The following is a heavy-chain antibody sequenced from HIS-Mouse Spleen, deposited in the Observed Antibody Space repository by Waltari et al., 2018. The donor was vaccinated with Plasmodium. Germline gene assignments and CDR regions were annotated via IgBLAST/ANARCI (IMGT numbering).Heavy chain of an antibody. J-gene: IGHJ6*02. CDR3: ARTTYSSSSAKYYYYGMDV. D-gene: IGHD6-6*01. CDR2: IDWEDDK. V-gene: IGHV2-70*15. Sequence: QVTLRGSGPALVNPTQTLTLTCTFSGFSLSTSGMCVTWFRQPPGKALEWLARIDWEDDKYYSTSLKTRLTISKDTSKNQVVLTMTNMDPVDTATYYCARTTYSSSSAKYYYYGMDVWGQGTTVTVSS. CDR1: GFSLSTSGMC.